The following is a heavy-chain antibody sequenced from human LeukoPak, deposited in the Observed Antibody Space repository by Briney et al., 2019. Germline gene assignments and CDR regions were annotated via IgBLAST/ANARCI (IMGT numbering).Heavy chain of an antibody. J-gene: IGHJ6*03. CDR2: IKHIGPTT. CDR3: ARAGELRYMDV. Sequence: GGSLRLSCAASGFTVSSNYMSWVRQAPGKGLEWVSTIKHIGPTTYYADSVKGRFTISRDNAKNSLFLQMSSLRADDTAIYYCARAGELRYMDVWGKGTAVTVSS. CDR1: GFTVSSNY. V-gene: IGHV3-11*04. D-gene: IGHD3-16*01.